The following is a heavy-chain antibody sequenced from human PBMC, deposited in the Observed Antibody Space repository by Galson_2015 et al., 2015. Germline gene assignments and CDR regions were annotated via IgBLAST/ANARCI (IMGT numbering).Heavy chain of an antibody. Sequence: SLRLSCAASGFTFSSYWMSWVRQAPGKGLEWVANIKQDGSEKYYVDSVKGRFTISRDNAKNSLYLQMNSLRAEDTAVYYCARDRRVPAARNYYYYYGTDVWGQGTTVTVSS. D-gene: IGHD2-2*01. CDR1: GFTFSSYW. J-gene: IGHJ6*02. CDR3: ARDRRVPAARNYYYYYGTDV. CDR2: IKQDGSEK. V-gene: IGHV3-7*05.